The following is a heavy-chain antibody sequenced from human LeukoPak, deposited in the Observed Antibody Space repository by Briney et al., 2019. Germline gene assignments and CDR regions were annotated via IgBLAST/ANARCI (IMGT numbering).Heavy chain of an antibody. J-gene: IGHJ3*02. D-gene: IGHD3-16*02. CDR2: ISSSSSTI. CDR1: GFTFSSYS. V-gene: IGHV3-48*01. Sequence: PGGSLRLSCAASGFTFSSYSMNWVRQAPGKGLEWVSYISSSSSTIYYADSVKGRFTISRDNAKNSLYLQMNSLRAEDTAVYYCARDDYVWGSYRHSIDAFDIWGQGTMVTVSS. CDR3: ARDDYVWGSYRHSIDAFDI.